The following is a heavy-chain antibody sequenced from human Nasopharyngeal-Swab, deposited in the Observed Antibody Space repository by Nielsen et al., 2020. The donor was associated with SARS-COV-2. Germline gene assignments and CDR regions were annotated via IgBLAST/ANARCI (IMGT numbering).Heavy chain of an antibody. Sequence: GGSLRLSCAASGFTFSSYAMHWVRQAPGKGLEWVAVISYDGSNKYYADSVKGRFTISRDNAKNSLYLQMNSLRAEDTAVYYCARDIDSSGYSGYWYFDLWGRGTLVTVSS. V-gene: IGHV3-30-3*01. J-gene: IGHJ2*01. D-gene: IGHD3-22*01. CDR1: GFTFSSYA. CDR2: ISYDGSNK. CDR3: ARDIDSSGYSGYWYFDL.